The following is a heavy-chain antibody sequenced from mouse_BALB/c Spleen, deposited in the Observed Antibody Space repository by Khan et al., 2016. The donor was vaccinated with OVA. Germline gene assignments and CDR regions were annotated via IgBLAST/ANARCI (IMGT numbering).Heavy chain of an antibody. J-gene: IGHJ3*01. Sequence: VQLKQSGAELVRPGALVKLSCKASGFNIKDYYIHWVKQRPEQGLEWIGWIDPENGNTIYDPKFQGKANITADTSSKPASLHFSSLTSEDTAVYYCARSGYSPWFAYWGQGTLVTVSA. CDR3: ARSGYSPWFAY. CDR2: IDPENGNT. V-gene: IGHV14-1*02. D-gene: IGHD2-3*01. CDR1: GFNIKDYY.